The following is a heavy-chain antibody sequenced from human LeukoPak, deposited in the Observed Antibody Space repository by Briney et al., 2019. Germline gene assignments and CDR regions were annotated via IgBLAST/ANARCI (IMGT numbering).Heavy chain of an antibody. CDR3: ARRNVPNYYDSTSDF. D-gene: IGHD3-22*01. CDR2: IDPGDSDT. V-gene: IGHV5-51*01. J-gene: IGHJ4*02. CDR1: GYNFTNYW. Sequence: GESLKISCKGSGYNFTNYWVGWVRQMPGKGLEWMGIIDPGDSDTRYSPSFVSQITISADKSISTAHLQWNSLEASDSAMYYCARRNVPNYYDSTSDFWGQGTRVTVSS.